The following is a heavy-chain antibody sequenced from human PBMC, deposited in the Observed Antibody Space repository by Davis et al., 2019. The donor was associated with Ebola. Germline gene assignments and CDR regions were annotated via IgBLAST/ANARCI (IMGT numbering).Heavy chain of an antibody. CDR2: ISNNNGDTT. Sequence: PGGSLRLSCSASGFTFSGYSMHWVRQAPGKGLEYVSTISNNNGDTTYYADSVKGRFTISRDNSKNTLYLQMNSLRTEDTAVYYCARDYYVNNPFDYYYMDVWGKGTTVTVSS. D-gene: IGHD3-10*01. CDR3: ARDYYVNNPFDYYYMDV. V-gene: IGHV3-64*04. J-gene: IGHJ6*03. CDR1: GFTFSGYS.